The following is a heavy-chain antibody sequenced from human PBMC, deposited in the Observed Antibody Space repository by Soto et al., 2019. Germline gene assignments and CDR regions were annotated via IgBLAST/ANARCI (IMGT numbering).Heavy chain of an antibody. Sequence: PGGSLRLSCAASGFIFDDYAMHWVRQAPGKGLEWVSGISWNSGGIGYADSVKGRFTISRDNAKNSLYLQMNSLRTEDTAVYYCAKVARGGGNILTGYHVDEARWFDPWGQGTLVTVSS. CDR1: GFIFDDYA. CDR3: AKVARGGGNILTGYHVDEARWFDP. V-gene: IGHV3-9*01. J-gene: IGHJ5*02. CDR2: ISWNSGGI. D-gene: IGHD3-9*01.